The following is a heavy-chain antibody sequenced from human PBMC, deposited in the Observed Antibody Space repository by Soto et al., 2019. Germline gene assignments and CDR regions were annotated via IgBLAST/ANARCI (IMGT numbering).Heavy chain of an antibody. D-gene: IGHD3-3*01. V-gene: IGHV1-2*02. CDR1: GYTFTAYS. CDR3: AREASRVLGLDY. J-gene: IGHJ4*02. Sequence: ASVKVSCKASGYTFTAYSMHWVRQAPGQGLEWIGWFNPNSGDTVYAEKFQGRVTLTRDTSISTAYMELSSLRSDDTALYYCAREASRVLGLDYWGQGTLVPVS. CDR2: FNPNSGDT.